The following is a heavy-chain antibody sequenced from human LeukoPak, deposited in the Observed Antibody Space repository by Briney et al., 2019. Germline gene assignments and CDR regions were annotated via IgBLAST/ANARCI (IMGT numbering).Heavy chain of an antibody. CDR3: ARDPCTNGVCYSVYFDY. D-gene: IGHD2-8*01. J-gene: IGHJ4*02. Sequence: GRSLRLSCAASGFTFSSYGMHWVRQAPGKGLEWVALIWYDGSNKYYTDSVKGRFTNSRDNSKNTLYLQMNSLRAEDTAVYYCARDPCTNGVCYSVYFDYWGQGTLVTVSS. CDR2: IWYDGSNK. V-gene: IGHV3-33*01. CDR1: GFTFSSYG.